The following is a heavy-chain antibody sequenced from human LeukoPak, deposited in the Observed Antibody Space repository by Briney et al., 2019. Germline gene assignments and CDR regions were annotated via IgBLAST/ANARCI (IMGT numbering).Heavy chain of an antibody. V-gene: IGHV3-53*01. J-gene: IGHJ4*02. Sequence: GGSLRLSCAASGFTVSSNYMSWVRQAPGKGLEWVSVIYSGGSTYYADSVKGRFTISRDNSKNTLYLQMNSLRAEDTAVYYCARAPIAVAGFYYFDYWGQGTLVTASS. CDR3: ARAPIAVAGFYYFDY. D-gene: IGHD6-19*01. CDR1: GFTVSSNY. CDR2: IYSGGST.